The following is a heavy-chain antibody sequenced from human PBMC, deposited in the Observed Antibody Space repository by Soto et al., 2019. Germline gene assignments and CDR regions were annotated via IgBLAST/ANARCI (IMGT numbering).Heavy chain of an antibody. Sequence: PSATLSLTCAVYGGSFSGYYWSWIRQPPGKGLEWIGEINHSGSTNYNPSLKSRVTISVDTSKNQFSLKLSSVTAADTAVYYCATGYCSSTSCYGFDYWGQGTLVTVSS. CDR1: GGSFSGYY. J-gene: IGHJ4*02. D-gene: IGHD2-2*01. CDR3: ATGYCSSTSCYGFDY. V-gene: IGHV4-34*01. CDR2: INHSGST.